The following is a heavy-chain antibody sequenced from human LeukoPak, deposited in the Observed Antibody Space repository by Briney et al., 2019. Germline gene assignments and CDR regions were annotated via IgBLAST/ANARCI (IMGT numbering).Heavy chain of an antibody. CDR3: ARRLYSNYEEYFQH. CDR1: GYTFTGYY. J-gene: IGHJ1*01. CDR2: INPNSGGT. V-gene: IGHV1-2*02. Sequence: GASVKVSCKASGYTFTGYYMHWVRQAPGQGLEWMGWINPNSGGTNYAQKFQGRVTMTRDTSISTAYMELSRLRSDDTAVYYCARRLYSNYEEYFQHWGQGTLVTVSS. D-gene: IGHD4-11*01.